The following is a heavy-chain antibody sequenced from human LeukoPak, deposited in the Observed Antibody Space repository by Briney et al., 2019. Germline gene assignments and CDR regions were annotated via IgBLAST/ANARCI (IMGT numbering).Heavy chain of an antibody. D-gene: IGHD3-16*01. V-gene: IGHV4-34*01. CDR2: INHSGST. Sequence: SETLSLTCAVYGGSFSGYYWSWIRQPPGKGLEWIGEINHSGSTNYNPSLKSRVTISVDTSKNQFSLKLSSVTAADTAVYYCARGRRGGGYWGQGTLVTVSS. CDR1: GGSFSGYY. CDR3: ARGRRGGGY. J-gene: IGHJ4*02.